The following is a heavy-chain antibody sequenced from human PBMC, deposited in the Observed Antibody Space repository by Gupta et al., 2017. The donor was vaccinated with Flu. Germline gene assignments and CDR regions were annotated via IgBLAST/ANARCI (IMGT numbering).Heavy chain of an antibody. CDR3: TRDLNGWSYGYGDR. CDR1: SSYW. J-gene: IGHJ5*02. Sequence: SSYWMHWVRQSPGKELVWVSYISSDGSRTSYADSVKGRFTISRDNANNTVYLQMNSLGAEDTAVDYCTRDLNGWSYGYGDRWGQGTLVTVSS. D-gene: IGHD3-16*01. V-gene: IGHV3-74*01. CDR2: ISSDGSRT.